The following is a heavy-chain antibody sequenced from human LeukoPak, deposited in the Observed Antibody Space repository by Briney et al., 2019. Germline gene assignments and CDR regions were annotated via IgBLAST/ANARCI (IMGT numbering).Heavy chain of an antibody. Sequence: GESLKISCKGSGYSFTNYWIAWVRQMPGKGLEWMGIIYPGDSDTRYSLSFQGQVTISADKSIGTAYLQWSSLKASDTAMYYCARRDSAWYYFDYWGQGTLVTVSS. CDR1: GYSFTNYW. V-gene: IGHV5-51*01. CDR2: IYPGDSDT. CDR3: ARRDSAWYYFDY. J-gene: IGHJ4*02. D-gene: IGHD6-19*01.